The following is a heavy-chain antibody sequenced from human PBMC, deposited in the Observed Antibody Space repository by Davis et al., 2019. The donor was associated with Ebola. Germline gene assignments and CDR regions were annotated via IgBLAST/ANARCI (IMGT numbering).Heavy chain of an antibody. CDR1: GFTFSGSA. CDR2: IRSKANSYAT. CDR3: TSSYASSSGDY. D-gene: IGHD6-6*01. J-gene: IGHJ4*02. V-gene: IGHV3-73*01. Sequence: GESLKISCAASGFTFSGSAMHWVRQASGKGLEWVGRIRSKANSYATAYAASVKGRFTISRDDSKNTAYPQMNSLKTEDTAVYYCTSSYASSSGDYWGQGTLVTVSS.